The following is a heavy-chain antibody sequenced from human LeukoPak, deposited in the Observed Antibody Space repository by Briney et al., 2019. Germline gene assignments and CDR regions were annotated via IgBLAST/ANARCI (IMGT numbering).Heavy chain of an antibody. CDR3: VRDKLTGASRLDY. V-gene: IGHV3-21*04. Sequence: GGSLRLSCAASGFTFSSYSMNWVRQAPGKGLEWVSSITSGGHIYYPDSLKGRFTISRDNAKNSLYLQMNSLRAEDTAVYYCVRDKLTGASRLDYWGQGTLLTVSS. CDR2: ITSGGHI. J-gene: IGHJ4*02. CDR1: GFTFSSYS. D-gene: IGHD7-27*01.